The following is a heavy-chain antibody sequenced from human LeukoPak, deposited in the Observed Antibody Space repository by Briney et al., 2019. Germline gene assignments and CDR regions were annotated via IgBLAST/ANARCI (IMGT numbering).Heavy chain of an antibody. V-gene: IGHV4-39*07. J-gene: IGHJ6*03. CDR2: IYYSGST. CDR3: ATGYGSGTLRDRYYYMDL. D-gene: IGHD3-10*01. Sequence: SETLSLTCTVSGGSISSSSYYWGWIRQPPGKGLEWTGSIYYSGSTYYNPSLKSRVTMSVDTSKNQFSLKLSSVTAADTAVYYCATGYGSGTLRDRYYYMDLWGKGTTVTVSS. CDR1: GGSISSSSYY.